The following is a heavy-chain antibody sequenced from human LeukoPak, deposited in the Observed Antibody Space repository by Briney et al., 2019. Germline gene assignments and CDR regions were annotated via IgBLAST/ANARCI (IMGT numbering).Heavy chain of an antibody. V-gene: IGHV3-30*18. CDR2: ISYDGSNK. Sequence: PGGSLTLPCAASGCTFSSYCMDWVRQAPGKGLEWVGVISYDGSNKYYAESVKGRFTSYRDNSQNTLYLQTNSLRAEYTAIYYCAKDLGGDWLYYGMDVWGQGTTVTVSS. CDR3: AKDLGGDWLYYGMDV. D-gene: IGHD2-21*02. CDR1: GCTFSSYC. J-gene: IGHJ6*02.